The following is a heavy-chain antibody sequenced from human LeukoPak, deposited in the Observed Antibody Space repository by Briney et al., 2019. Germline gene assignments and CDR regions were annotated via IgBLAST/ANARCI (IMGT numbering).Heavy chain of an antibody. CDR1: GFTFSSYG. Sequence: GGSLRLSCAASGFTFSSYGMHWVRQAPGKGLEWVAVIWYDGSNKYYADSVKGRFTISRDNSKNTLYLQMNSLRAEDTAVYYCARGYDSGYYPPHLDYWGQGTLVTVSS. V-gene: IGHV3-33*01. CDR3: ARGYDSGYYPPHLDY. CDR2: IWYDGSNK. D-gene: IGHD3-22*01. J-gene: IGHJ4*02.